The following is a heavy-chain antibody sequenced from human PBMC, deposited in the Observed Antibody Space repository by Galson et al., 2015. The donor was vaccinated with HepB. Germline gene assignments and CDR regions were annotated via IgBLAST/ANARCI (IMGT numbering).Heavy chain of an antibody. CDR3: AKDGTYYDYGDSYFDS. CDR2: ISATGIST. J-gene: IGHJ4*02. V-gene: IGHV3-23*01. Sequence: SLRLSCAASGFTFNTYAMNWVRQAPGKGLEWVSAISATGISTYSADSVRGRFTISRDNSKNTLYLQMDIVEAEDTAIYYCAKDGTYYDYGDSYFDSWGQGALVSVST. CDR1: GFTFNTYA. D-gene: IGHD4-17*01.